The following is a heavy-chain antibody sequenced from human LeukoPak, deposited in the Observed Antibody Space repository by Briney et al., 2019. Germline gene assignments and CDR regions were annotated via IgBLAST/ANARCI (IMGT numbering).Heavy chain of an antibody. J-gene: IGHJ4*02. Sequence: GGSLRLSCAASGFIVSINYMSWVRQAPGKGLEWVSYISSSSSTIFYADSVKGRFTISRDNAKNSLYLQMNSLRDEDTAVYYCASHASSPIVQYYFDYWGQGTLVTVSS. D-gene: IGHD2/OR15-2a*01. CDR3: ASHASSPIVQYYFDY. V-gene: IGHV3-48*02. CDR1: GFIVSINY. CDR2: ISSSSSTI.